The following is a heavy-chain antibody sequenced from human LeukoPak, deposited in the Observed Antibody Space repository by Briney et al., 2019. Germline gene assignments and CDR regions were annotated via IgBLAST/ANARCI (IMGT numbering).Heavy chain of an antibody. CDR2: IRGSGGST. V-gene: IGHV3-23*01. CDR1: GLTFSSYA. Sequence: GGSLRLSCAASGLTFSSYAMSWVRQAPGKGLEWVSAIRGSGGSTYYADSVKGRFTISRDNSKNTLYLQMNSLRAEDTAVYYCASWPPFLRGIAARPILVYWGQGTLVTVSS. CDR3: ASWPPFLRGIAARPILVY. J-gene: IGHJ4*02. D-gene: IGHD6-6*01.